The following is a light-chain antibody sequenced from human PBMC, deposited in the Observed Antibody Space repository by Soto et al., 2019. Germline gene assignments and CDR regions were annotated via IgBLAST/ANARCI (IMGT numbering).Light chain of an antibody. Sequence: QSALTQPRSVSGSPGQSVTISCTGTSSDVGGYNVVSWYQQHPGKAPKLMIYDVNKRTSGVPDRCSGSKSGNTASLTISGLQAEDEADYYCCSNAGSYTSVFGTGTKVTFL. CDR3: CSNAGSYTSV. CDR1: SSDVGGYNV. J-gene: IGLJ1*01. CDR2: DVN. V-gene: IGLV2-11*01.